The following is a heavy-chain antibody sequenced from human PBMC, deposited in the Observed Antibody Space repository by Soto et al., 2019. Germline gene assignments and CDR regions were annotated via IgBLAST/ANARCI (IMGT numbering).Heavy chain of an antibody. CDR2: TYYRSKWYN. Sequence: SQTLSLTCAISGDSVSSSSVTWNWIRQSPSRSLEWQGRTYYRSKWYNDYAESVKSRITINPDTSKNQFSLHFNFVISEDMAVDYCVRVIGNSVLEIWGQGTLGTVAA. V-gene: IGHV6-1*01. D-gene: IGHD1-26*01. J-gene: IGHJ4*02. CDR1: GDSVSSSSVT. CDR3: VRVIGNSVLEI.